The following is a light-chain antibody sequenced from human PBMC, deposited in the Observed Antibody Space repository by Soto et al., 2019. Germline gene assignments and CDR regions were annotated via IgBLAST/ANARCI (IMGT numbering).Light chain of an antibody. V-gene: IGKV3-15*01. J-gene: IGKJ1*01. CDR3: QQYNNWPQT. CDR1: HSVATN. CDR2: GAS. Sequence: EIVLTQSPATLSLSPGERATLSCRASHSVATNLAWYQQRPGQAPRLLIYGASKRAIGLPARFSGSGSGTEFTLTITSLQSEDFAVYYCQQYNNWPQTFGQGTKGDIK.